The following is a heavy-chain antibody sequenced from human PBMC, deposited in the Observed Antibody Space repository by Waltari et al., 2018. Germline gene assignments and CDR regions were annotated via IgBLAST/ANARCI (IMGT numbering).Heavy chain of an antibody. CDR2: RNSDGRST. Sequence: EVQLVESGGGLVQPGGSLRLSCAASGFTYSMYWMHWVRQAPGKGLVWVSRRNSDGRSTSYADAVKGRFTISKDNAKNTVYLQMNSLRAEDTAIDYCARGARRTTVATGWWYFDLWGRGTLVTVSS. CDR3: ARGARRTTVATGWWYFDL. J-gene: IGHJ2*01. D-gene: IGHD4-17*01. CDR1: GFTYSMYW. V-gene: IGHV3-74*01.